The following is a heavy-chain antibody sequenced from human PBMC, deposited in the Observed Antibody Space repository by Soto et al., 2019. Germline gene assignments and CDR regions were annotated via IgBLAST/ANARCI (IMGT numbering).Heavy chain of an antibody. D-gene: IGHD3-16*01. J-gene: IGHJ3*02. CDR3: ARAYDYDETKNDGFDI. Sequence: QVQLQESGPGLVKPSQTLSLTCTVSGGSIGSGDYYWTWIRQHPGRGLEWIGYIYDNGDTYYNPSLKSRVTISADTSKNQFSLRLSSVTAADSAVYYCARAYDYDETKNDGFDIWGQGTLVTVSS. CDR1: GGSIGSGDYY. CDR2: IYDNGDT. V-gene: IGHV4-31*03.